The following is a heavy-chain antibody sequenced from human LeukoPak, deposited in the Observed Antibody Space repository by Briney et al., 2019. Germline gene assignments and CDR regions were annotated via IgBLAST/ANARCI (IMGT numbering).Heavy chain of an antibody. J-gene: IGHJ3*02. CDR3: ARLGEAVVDVRHAFDI. V-gene: IGHV1-46*01. CDR1: GYTFTSYY. CDR2: INPSGGST. D-gene: IGHD3-16*01. Sequence: GASVKVSCKASGYTFTSYYMHWVRQAPGQGLEWMGIINPSGGSTSYAQKFQGRVTMTRDTSTSTVYMDLSSLRSEDTAVYYCARLGEAVVDVRHAFDIWGQGTMVTVSS.